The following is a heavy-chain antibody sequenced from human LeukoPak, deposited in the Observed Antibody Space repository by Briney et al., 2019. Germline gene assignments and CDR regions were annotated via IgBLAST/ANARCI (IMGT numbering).Heavy chain of an antibody. Sequence: SVKVSCKASGGTFSSYAISWVRQAPGQGLEWMGRIIPIFGTANYAQKFQGRVTITTDESTSTAYMELSSLRSDDTAVYYCARGRDFSSHYYYYYMEVWGEGTTVTVSS. J-gene: IGHJ6*03. CDR2: IIPIFGTA. D-gene: IGHD3-3*01. V-gene: IGHV1-69*05. CDR3: ARGRDFSSHYYYYYMEV. CDR1: GGTFSSYA.